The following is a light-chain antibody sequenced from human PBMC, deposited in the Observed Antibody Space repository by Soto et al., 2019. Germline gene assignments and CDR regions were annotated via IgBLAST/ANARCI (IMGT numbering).Light chain of an antibody. CDR2: GAS. J-gene: IGKJ1*01. CDR3: QQCGSSPKT. CDR1: QNVGSRY. Sequence: EIVLTQSPGTLSLSPGERATLSCRASQNVGSRYLAWYQQKPGQAPRLLIYGASSRATGIPDRFSGSGSGTDFTLTISRLEPEDFAVYYCQQCGSSPKTFGQGTKVDIK. V-gene: IGKV3-20*01.